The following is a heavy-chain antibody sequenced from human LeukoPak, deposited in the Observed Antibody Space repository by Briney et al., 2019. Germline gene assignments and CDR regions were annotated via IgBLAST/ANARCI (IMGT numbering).Heavy chain of an antibody. V-gene: IGHV1-46*01. CDR1: GYTFTSYY. J-gene: IGHJ3*02. CDR3: VRGGIAAAGTHDAFDI. D-gene: IGHD6-13*01. Sequence: ASVKVSCKASGYTFTSYYMHWVRQAPGQGLEWMGIINPSGGSTSYAQKFQGRVTITADESTSTAYMELSSLRSEDTAVYYCVRGGIAAAGTHDAFDIWGQGTMVTVSS. CDR2: INPSGGST.